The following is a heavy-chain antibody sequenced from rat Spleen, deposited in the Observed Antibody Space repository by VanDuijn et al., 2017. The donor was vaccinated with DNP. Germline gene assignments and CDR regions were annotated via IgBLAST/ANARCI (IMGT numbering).Heavy chain of an antibody. J-gene: IGHJ2*01. CDR2: ITTSGDDT. D-gene: IGHD1-4*01. Sequence: EVQLVESGGDLVRPGTSLKLSCTASGFTFSDYAMAWIRQVPGKGLDWVASITTSGDDTYYPDSVKGRFTVSRDNAKNTLYLQMNSLKSEDTATYYCARHVLPLRVWDYWGQGVMVTVSS. CDR3: ARHVLPLRVWDY. CDR1: GFTFSDYA. V-gene: IGHV5S23*01.